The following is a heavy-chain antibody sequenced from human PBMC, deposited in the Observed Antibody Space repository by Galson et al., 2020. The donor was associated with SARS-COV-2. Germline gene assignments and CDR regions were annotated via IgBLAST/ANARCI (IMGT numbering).Heavy chain of an antibody. CDR3: AALSWRNYYDSSGYYPNDY. CDR1: GFTFTSSA. CDR2: IVVGSGNT. J-gene: IGHJ4*02. D-gene: IGHD3-22*01. V-gene: IGHV1-58*02. Sequence: SVKVSCKASGFTFTSSAMQWVRQARGQRLEWIGWIVVGSGNTNYAQKFQERVTITRDMSTSTAYMELSSLRSEDTAVYYCAALSWRNYYDSSGYYPNDYWGQGTLVTVSS.